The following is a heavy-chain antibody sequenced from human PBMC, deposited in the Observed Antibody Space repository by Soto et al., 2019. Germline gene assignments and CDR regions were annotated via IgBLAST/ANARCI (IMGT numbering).Heavy chain of an antibody. Sequence: GESLKISCKGSGYSFTSYWISWVRQMPGKGLEWMGRIDPSDSYTNYSPSFQGHVTISADKSISTAYLQWSSLKASDTAMYYCERHPRDGSYYYGMDVWGQGTTVTVSS. J-gene: IGHJ6*02. CDR3: ERHPRDGSYYYGMDV. V-gene: IGHV5-10-1*01. CDR2: IDPSDSYT. D-gene: IGHD2-2*03. CDR1: GYSFTSYW.